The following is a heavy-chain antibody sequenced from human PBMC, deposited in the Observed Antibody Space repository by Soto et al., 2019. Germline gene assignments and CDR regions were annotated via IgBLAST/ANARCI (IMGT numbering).Heavy chain of an antibody. V-gene: IGHV3-15*07. CDR3: TTENGRQVVY. CDR1: DFSFNDVW. J-gene: IGHJ4*02. Sequence: GGSLRLSCVVSDFSFNDVWMDWVRQAPGKGLEWVGRIKSKVDGGTTDYAAPVMGRFAISRDDSKNTLYLQMNSLKTEDTAVYYCTTENGRQVVYWGQGALVTVSS. D-gene: IGHD2-8*01. CDR2: IKSKVDGGTT.